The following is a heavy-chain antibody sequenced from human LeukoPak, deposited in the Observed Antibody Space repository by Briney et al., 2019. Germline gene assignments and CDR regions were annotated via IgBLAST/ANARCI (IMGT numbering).Heavy chain of an antibody. V-gene: IGHV3-23*01. D-gene: IGHD5-24*01. J-gene: IGHJ4*02. CDR3: AKDSGLQTDY. CDR2: ISGSGGST. Sequence: GGSLRLSCAASGFTFSSRWMHWVRQAPGKGLEWVSAISGSGGSTYYADSVKGRFTISRDNSKNTLYLQMNSLRAEDTAVYYCAKDSGLQTDYWGQGTLVTVSS. CDR1: GFTFSSRW.